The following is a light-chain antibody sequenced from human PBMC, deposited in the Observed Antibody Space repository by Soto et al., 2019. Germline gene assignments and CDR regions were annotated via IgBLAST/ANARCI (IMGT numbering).Light chain of an antibody. CDR3: QQYDSYSPT. CDR1: QSISNW. J-gene: IGKJ1*01. Sequence: DIQMTQSPSTLSASVGDRATITCRASQSISNWLAWYQQSPGKAPKLLIYDASTLESGVPSRFSGSGSGTEFTLTIGSLHHDDFATYYCQQYDSYSPTFGQGTKVDIK. CDR2: DAS. V-gene: IGKV1-5*01.